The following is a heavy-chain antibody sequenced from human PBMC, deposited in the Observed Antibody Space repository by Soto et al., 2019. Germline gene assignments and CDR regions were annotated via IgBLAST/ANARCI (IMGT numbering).Heavy chain of an antibody. CDR1: EVNFVYYY. V-gene: IGHV3-11*06. D-gene: IGHD1-1*01. Sequence: RHSYRVAEVNFVYYYVILIRKAPGKGLEWISYSSNSGTFSRYADSVKGRFSISRDNTKNLLYLQMNSLRAEDTAVYYCARSGDNYNRLDYWGQGTPVPVSS. CDR2: SSNSGTFS. J-gene: IGHJ4*02. CDR3: ARSGDNYNRLDY.